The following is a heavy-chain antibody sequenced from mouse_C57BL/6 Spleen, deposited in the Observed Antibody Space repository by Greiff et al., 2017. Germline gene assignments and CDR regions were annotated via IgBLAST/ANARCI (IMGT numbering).Heavy chain of an antibody. CDR1: GFSLSTFGMG. Sequence: QVTLKESGPGILQPSQTLSLTCSFSGFSLSTFGMGVGWIRPPSGKGLEWLAHIWWDDDKYYNPALKSRVTIPKDTSKNQVYLKIAHVDTADTSTYCCARITYGNYGYWGQGTTLTVAS. CDR2: IWWDDDK. J-gene: IGHJ2*01. V-gene: IGHV8-8*01. CDR3: ARITYGNYGY. D-gene: IGHD2-1*01.